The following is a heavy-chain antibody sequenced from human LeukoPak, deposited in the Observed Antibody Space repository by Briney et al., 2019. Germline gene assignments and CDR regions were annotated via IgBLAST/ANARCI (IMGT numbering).Heavy chain of an antibody. V-gene: IGHV3-30*04. CDR2: ISYDGSNK. Sequence: GGSLRPSCAASGFTFSSYAMHWVRQAPGKGLEWVAVISYDGSNKYYADSVKGRFTISRDNSKNTLYLQMNSLRAEDTAAYYCARGSYDSSDYEYFQHWGQGTLVTVSS. CDR3: ARGSYDSSDYEYFQH. CDR1: GFTFSSYA. J-gene: IGHJ1*01. D-gene: IGHD3-22*01.